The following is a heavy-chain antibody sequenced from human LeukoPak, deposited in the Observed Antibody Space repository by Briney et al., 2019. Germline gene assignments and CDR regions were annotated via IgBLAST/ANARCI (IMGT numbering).Heavy chain of an antibody. CDR2: TRYDGSQK. J-gene: IGHJ4*02. CDR3: ARGIHDFWSGPVDH. V-gene: IGHV3-30*02. Sequence: PGGSLRLSCAASGFTFSSYGMHWVRQAPGKGLEWVAFTRYDGSQKYYRDSVMGRFTISRDNSKNTLNLQMNSLTTEDTAVYYCARGIHDFWSGPVDHWGQGTLVTVSS. D-gene: IGHD3-3*01. CDR1: GFTFSSYG.